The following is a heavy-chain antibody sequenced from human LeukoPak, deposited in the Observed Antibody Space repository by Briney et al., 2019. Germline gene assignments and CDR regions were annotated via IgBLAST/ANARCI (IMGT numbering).Heavy chain of an antibody. Sequence: PSQTLSLTCTVSGGSISSGSYYWSWIRQPAGKGLEWIGRIYTSGSTNYNPSLKSRVTISVDTSKNQFSLKLSSVTAADTAVYYCARAPAYWFDPWGQGTLVTVSS. J-gene: IGHJ5*02. CDR1: GGSISSGSYY. CDR3: ARAPAYWFDP. V-gene: IGHV4-61*02. CDR2: IYTSGST.